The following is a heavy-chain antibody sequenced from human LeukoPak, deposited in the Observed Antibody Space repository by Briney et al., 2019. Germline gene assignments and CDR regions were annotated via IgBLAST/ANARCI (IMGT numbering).Heavy chain of an antibody. D-gene: IGHD3-22*01. V-gene: IGHV3-9*01. CDR2: ISWNSGSI. Sequence: GGSLRLSRAASGFTFDDYAMHWVRQAPGKGLEWVSGISWNSGSIGYADSVKGRFTISRDNAKNSLYLQMNSLRAEDTALYYCAKDISSGYYYEQMDYWGQGTLVTVSS. CDR1: GFTFDDYA. J-gene: IGHJ4*02. CDR3: AKDISSGYYYEQMDY.